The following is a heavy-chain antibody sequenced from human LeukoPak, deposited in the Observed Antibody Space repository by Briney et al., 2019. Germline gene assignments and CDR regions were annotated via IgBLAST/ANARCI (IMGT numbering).Heavy chain of an antibody. CDR1: GGSFSGYY. Sequence: PSETLSLTCAVYGGSFSGYYWSWIRQPPGKGLEWIGEINHSGSTNYNPSLKSRVTISVDTSENQFSLKLSSVTAADTAVYYCASMGYFDWSSPFDYWGQGTLVTVSS. V-gene: IGHV4-34*01. J-gene: IGHJ4*02. CDR3: ASMGYFDWSSPFDY. CDR2: INHSGST. D-gene: IGHD3-9*01.